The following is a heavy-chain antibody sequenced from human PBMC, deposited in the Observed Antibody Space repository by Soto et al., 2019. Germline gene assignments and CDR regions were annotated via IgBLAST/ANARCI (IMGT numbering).Heavy chain of an antibody. J-gene: IGHJ4*02. CDR2: MNPNSGDT. CDR3: ARGELLWFGELLR. Sequence: QVQLVQSGAEVKKPGASVKVSCKASGYTFTSYEINWVRQATGQGLEWMGWMNPNSGDTGYTQKFQGRVTMTRNTSISTAYMELSSLRSEDTAVYYCARGELLWFGELLRWGQGTLVTVSS. CDR1: GYTFTSYE. D-gene: IGHD3-10*01. V-gene: IGHV1-8*01.